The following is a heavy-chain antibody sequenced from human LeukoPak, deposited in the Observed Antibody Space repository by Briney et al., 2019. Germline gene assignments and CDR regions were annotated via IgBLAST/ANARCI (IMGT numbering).Heavy chain of an antibody. CDR3: AKDWVVVVPAAMPADY. CDR1: GFTFSSYA. CDR2: ISGSGGST. Sequence: GSLRLSCAASGFTFSSYAMSWVRQAPGKGLEWVSAISGSGGSTYYADSVKGRFTISRDNSKNTLYLQMNSLRAEDTAVYYCAKDWVVVVPAAMPADYWGQGTLLTVFS. J-gene: IGHJ4*02. D-gene: IGHD2-2*01. V-gene: IGHV3-23*01.